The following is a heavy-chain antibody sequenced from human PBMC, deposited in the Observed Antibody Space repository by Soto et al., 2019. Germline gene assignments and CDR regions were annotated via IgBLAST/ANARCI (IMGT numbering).Heavy chain of an antibody. CDR2: IYYSGST. J-gene: IGHJ4*02. CDR1: GGSISSGDYY. CDR3: AGTSPEYYFDY. V-gene: IGHV4-30-4*01. Sequence: SETLSLTYTVSGGSISSGDYYWSWIRQPPGKGLEWVGYIYYSGSTYYNPSLKSRVTISVDTSKNQFSLKLSSVTAADTAVYYCAGTSPEYYFDYWGQGTLVTVSS.